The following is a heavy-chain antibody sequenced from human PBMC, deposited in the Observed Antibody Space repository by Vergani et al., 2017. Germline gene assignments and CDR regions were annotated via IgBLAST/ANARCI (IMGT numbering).Heavy chain of an antibody. CDR3: ARLNYGSGSYP. CDR1: GGSFSGYY. Sequence: QVQLQQWGAGLLKPSETLSLTCAVYGGSFSGYYWSWIRQPPGKGLEWIREINHSGSTNYNPSLKSRVTISVDTSKNQFSLKLSSVTAADTAVYYCARLNYGSGSYPWGQGTLVTVSS. V-gene: IGHV4-34*01. J-gene: IGHJ5*02. CDR2: INHSGST. D-gene: IGHD3-10*01.